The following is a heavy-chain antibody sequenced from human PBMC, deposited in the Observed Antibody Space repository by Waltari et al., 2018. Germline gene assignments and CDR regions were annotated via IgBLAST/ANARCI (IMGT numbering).Heavy chain of an antibody. CDR1: GDSIRGNYW. CDR2: VHHSGKT. Sequence: QVQLQESGQGVVKPSGTLSLTCAVSGDSIRGNYWWSWVRQSPEKGLEWIGQVHHSGKTHYNPSLQSRVTISVDKPKNQFSLNLNSVTAADTAVYYCAGDRAIGLFFDYWGRGTLVTVSS. D-gene: IGHD2-2*01. J-gene: IGHJ4*02. CDR3: AGDRAIGLFFDY. V-gene: IGHV4-4*02.